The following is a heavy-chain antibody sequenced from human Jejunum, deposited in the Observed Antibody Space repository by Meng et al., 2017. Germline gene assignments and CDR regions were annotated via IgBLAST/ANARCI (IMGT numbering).Heavy chain of an antibody. V-gene: IGHV3-23*01. J-gene: IGHJ4*02. Sequence: GESLKISCAASGFVFTTYAMTWVRQAPGKGLEWVSSIAGDGGKTYFADSVKGRFTISRDSSSNTLSLQMSSLRAEDSAIYYCAKAGDGGGELDYFDSWGQGTLVTVSS. CDR1: GFVFTTYA. CDR2: IAGDGGKT. CDR3: AKAGDGGGELDYFDS. D-gene: IGHD1-1*01.